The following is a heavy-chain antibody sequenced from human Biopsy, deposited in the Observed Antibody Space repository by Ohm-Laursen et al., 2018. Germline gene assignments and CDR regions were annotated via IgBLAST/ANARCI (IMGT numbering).Heavy chain of an antibody. J-gene: IGHJ5*02. CDR1: GFTFSGYA. CDR2: VTGSGRST. CDR3: AKGRSGGTGHGNWFDP. Sequence: GSLRLSCAASGFTFSGYAMSWVRQGPEKGLEWVSVVTGSGRSTYYTDSVKGRFSISRDNSKNTLYLQMNSLRGEDTAVYYCAKGRSGGTGHGNWFDPWGQGTLVIVSS. V-gene: IGHV3-23*01. D-gene: IGHD3-10*01.